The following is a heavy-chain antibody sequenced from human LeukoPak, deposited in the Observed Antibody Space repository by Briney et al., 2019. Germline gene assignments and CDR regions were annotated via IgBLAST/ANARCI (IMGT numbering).Heavy chain of an antibody. Sequence: HPGGSLRLSCAASGFTFSSYWMSWVRQAPGKGLEWVANIKQDGSEKYYVDSVKGRFTISRDNAKNSLYLQMNSLRAEDTAVYYCARPREWSAAGPENPWGQGTLVTVSS. CDR2: IKQDGSEK. D-gene: IGHD6-13*01. V-gene: IGHV3-7*01. J-gene: IGHJ5*02. CDR3: ARPREWSAAGPENP. CDR1: GFTFSSYW.